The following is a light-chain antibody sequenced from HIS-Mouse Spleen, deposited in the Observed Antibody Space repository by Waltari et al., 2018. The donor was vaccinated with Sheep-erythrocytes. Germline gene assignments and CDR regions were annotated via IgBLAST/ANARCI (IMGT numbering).Light chain of an antibody. V-gene: IGKV3-20*01. CDR1: QSVSSSY. CDR2: GAS. J-gene: IGKJ3*01. Sequence: EIVLTQSPGTLSLSPGERATLSCRASQSVSSSYLAWYQQKPGKAPRLLIYGASSRVTGIPDRFSGSGSGTDFTLTISRLEPEDFAVYYCQQYGSSPFTFGPGTKVDIK. CDR3: QQYGSSPFT.